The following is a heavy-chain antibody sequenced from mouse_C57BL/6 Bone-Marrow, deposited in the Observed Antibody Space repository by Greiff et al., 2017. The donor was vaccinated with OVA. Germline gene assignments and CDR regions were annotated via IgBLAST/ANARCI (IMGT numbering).Heavy chain of an antibody. V-gene: IGHV5-17*01. CDR2: ISSGSSTI. CDR1: GFTFSDYG. D-gene: IGHD2-1*01. CDR3: ARGGNYPLAY. Sequence: EVQVVESGGGLVKPGGSLKLSCAASGFTFSDYGMHWVRQAPEKGLEWVAYISSGSSTIYYADTVKGRFTIYRDNAKNTLFLHMTSLRSEDTAMYYCARGGNYPLAYWGQGTLVTVSA. J-gene: IGHJ3*01.